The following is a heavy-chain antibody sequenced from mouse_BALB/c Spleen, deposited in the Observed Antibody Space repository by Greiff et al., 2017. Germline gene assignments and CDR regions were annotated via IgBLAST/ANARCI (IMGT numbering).Heavy chain of an antibody. CDR2: IYPSDSYT. Sequence: QVQLQQPGAELVRPGASVKLSCKASGYTFTSYWINWVKQRPGQGLEWIGNIYPSDSYTNYNQKFKDKATLTVDKSSSTAYMQLRSLTSEDSAVYYCTRGTYDYDAMDYWGQGTSVTVSS. J-gene: IGHJ4*01. D-gene: IGHD6-5*01. V-gene: IGHV1-69*02. CDR3: TRGTYDYDAMDY. CDR1: GYTFTSYW.